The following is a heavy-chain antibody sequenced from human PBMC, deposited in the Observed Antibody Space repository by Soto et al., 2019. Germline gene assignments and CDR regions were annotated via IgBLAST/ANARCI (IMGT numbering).Heavy chain of an antibody. D-gene: IGHD5-18*01. CDR3: ARDLALDPAMVTSPGY. Sequence: ASVKVSCKASGYTFTSYDINWVRQATGQGLEWMGWMNPNSGNTGFAQKFQGRVTMTRNTSISTAYMELSSLRSEDTAVYYCARDLALDPAMVTSPGYCGQGTLGTVAS. CDR1: GYTFTSYD. V-gene: IGHV1-8*01. J-gene: IGHJ4*02. CDR2: MNPNSGNT.